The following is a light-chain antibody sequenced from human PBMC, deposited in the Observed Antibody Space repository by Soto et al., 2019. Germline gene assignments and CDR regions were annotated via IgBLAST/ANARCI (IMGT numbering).Light chain of an antibody. J-gene: IGKJ1*01. V-gene: IGKV1-5*03. CDR2: KAS. Sequence: DIQMTQSPSTLSASVGDRVTITCRASQNINKWLAWFQQKPGKAPKLLIAKASTLESGVPSRFSGSESRTDFTLTISCLQTDDFATYFCQQYDTYPWTFGQGTTVGIK. CDR3: QQYDTYPWT. CDR1: QNINKW.